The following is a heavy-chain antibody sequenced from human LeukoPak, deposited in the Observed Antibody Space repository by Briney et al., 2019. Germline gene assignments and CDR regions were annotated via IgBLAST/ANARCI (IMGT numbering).Heavy chain of an antibody. CDR2: ISSSSSYI. J-gene: IGHJ4*02. CDR1: GFTFSSYS. CDR3: ASFPSGAPTSN. D-gene: IGHD3-10*01. Sequence: NSGGSLRLSCAASGFTFSSYSMNWVRQAPGKGLEWVSSISSSSSYIYYADSVKGRFTISRDNAKNSLYLQMNSLRAEDTAVYYCASFPSGAPTSNWGQGTLVTVSS. V-gene: IGHV3-21*01.